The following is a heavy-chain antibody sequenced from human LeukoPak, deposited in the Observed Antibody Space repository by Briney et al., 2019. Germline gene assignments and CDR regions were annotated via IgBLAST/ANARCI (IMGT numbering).Heavy chain of an antibody. V-gene: IGHV1-8*02. Sequence: GASVKVSCKASGGTFSSYAISWVRQAPGQGLEWMGWMNPNSGNTGYAQKFQGRVTMTRNTSISTAYMELSSLRSEDTAVYYCARGTYYYDSSGYDYWGQGTLVTVSS. J-gene: IGHJ4*02. CDR3: ARGTYYYDSSGYDY. CDR1: GGTFSSYA. CDR2: MNPNSGNT. D-gene: IGHD3-22*01.